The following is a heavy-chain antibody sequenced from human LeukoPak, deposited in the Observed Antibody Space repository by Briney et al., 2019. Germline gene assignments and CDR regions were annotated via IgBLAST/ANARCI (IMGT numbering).Heavy chain of an antibody. V-gene: IGHV3-23*01. D-gene: IGHD6-19*01. CDR2: LSGGGGST. Sequence: QPGGSLRLSCAASGFTFSSYAMSWVRQAPGKGLDWVSGLSGGGGSTYYADSVKGRFTISRDNSKNTLYLQMNSLRAEDTAVYYCATVLSDSRGWYHFDNWGQGTLVTVSS. J-gene: IGHJ4*02. CDR3: ATVLSDSRGWYHFDN. CDR1: GFTFSSYA.